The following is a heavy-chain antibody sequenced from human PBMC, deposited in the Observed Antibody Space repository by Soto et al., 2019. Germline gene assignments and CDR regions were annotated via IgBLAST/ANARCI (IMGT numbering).Heavy chain of an antibody. CDR3: ARVLCSSTTCYFHDWFDP. CDR1: GGSISSGAHY. J-gene: IGHJ5*02. V-gene: IGHV4-31*03. D-gene: IGHD2-2*01. CDR2: IYYSGSA. Sequence: LSLTCTVSGGSISSGAHYWSWVRQGPGKGLEWIGNIYYSGSAYYNPSLKSRLTMSVDTSKNSFSLKLTSVTAADTAVYYCARVLCSSTTCYFHDWFDPWGQGTLVTVSS.